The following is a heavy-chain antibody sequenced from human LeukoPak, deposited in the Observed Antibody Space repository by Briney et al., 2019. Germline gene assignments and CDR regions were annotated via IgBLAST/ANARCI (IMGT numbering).Heavy chain of an antibody. CDR3: ARGGCSGGSCYYRGGFDP. J-gene: IGHJ5*02. D-gene: IGHD2-15*01. CDR2: IYYSGST. V-gene: IGHV4-31*03. CDR1: DGSISSGGYY. Sequence: SQTLSLTCTVSDGSISSGGYYWSWIRQHPGKGLEWIGYIYYSGSTYYNPSLKSRVTISVDTSKNQFSLKLSSVTAADTAVYYCARGGCSGGSCYYRGGFDPWGQGTLVTVSS.